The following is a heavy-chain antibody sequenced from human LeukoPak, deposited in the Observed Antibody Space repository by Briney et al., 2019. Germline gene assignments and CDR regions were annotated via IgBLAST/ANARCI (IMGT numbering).Heavy chain of an antibody. CDR1: GGSISSYY. V-gene: IGHV4-4*07. Sequence: SETLSLTRTVSGGSISSYYWSWIRQPAGKGLEWIGRIYTSGSTNYNPSLKSRVTMSVDTSKNQFSLKLSSVTAADTAVYYCARDPSSAAGTHFGFDYWGQGILVTVSS. J-gene: IGHJ4*02. CDR3: ARDPSSAAGTHFGFDY. D-gene: IGHD6-13*01. CDR2: IYTSGST.